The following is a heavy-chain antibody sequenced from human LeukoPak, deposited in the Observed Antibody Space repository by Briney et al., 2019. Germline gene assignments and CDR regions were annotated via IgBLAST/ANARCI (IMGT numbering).Heavy chain of an antibody. D-gene: IGHD5-12*01. Sequence: PSETLSLTCAVYGGSFSGYYWSWIRQPPGKGLEWIGEINHSGSTNYNPSLKSRVTISVDTSKNQFSLKLSSVTAADTAVYYCARDLGGGYSGYGYRRYYFDYWGQGSLVTVSS. J-gene: IGHJ4*02. CDR2: INHSGST. CDR1: GGSFSGYY. V-gene: IGHV4-34*01. CDR3: ARDLGGGYSGYGYRRYYFDY.